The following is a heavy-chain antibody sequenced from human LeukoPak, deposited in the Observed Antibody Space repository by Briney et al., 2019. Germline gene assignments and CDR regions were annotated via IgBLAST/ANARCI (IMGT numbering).Heavy chain of an antibody. CDR1: GFTFNKYG. Sequence: GRSLRLSCIASGFTFNKYGMHWVRQAPGKGLEWVAVISDDGSAQHYADSVRGRFTISRDNSKNTLSLQMNSLRPEDTAMYFCAKDRDPYSSGTWDSWGQGTLVIVSS. D-gene: IGHD3-22*01. CDR2: ISDDGSAQ. J-gene: IGHJ1*01. V-gene: IGHV3-30*18. CDR3: AKDRDPYSSGTWDS.